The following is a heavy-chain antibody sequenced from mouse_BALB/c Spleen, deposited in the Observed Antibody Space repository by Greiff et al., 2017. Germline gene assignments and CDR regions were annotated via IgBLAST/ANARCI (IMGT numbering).Heavy chain of an antibody. CDR3: ARNSLLRLSYWYCDV. D-gene: IGHD1-2*01. V-gene: IGHV2-2*02. J-gene: IGHJ1*01. Sequence: QVHVKQSGPGLVQPSQSLSITCTVSGFSLTSYGVHWVRQSPGKGLEWLGVIWSGGSTDYNAAFISRLSISKDNSKSQVFFKMNSLQANCTAIYYCARNSLLRLSYWYCDVWGAGTTVTVSS. CDR1: GFSLTSYG. CDR2: IWSGGST.